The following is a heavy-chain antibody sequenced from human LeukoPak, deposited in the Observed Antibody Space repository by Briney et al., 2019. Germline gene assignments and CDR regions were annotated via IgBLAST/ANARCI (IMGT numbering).Heavy chain of an antibody. V-gene: IGHV3-7*04. CDR1: GFTLSSYW. J-gene: IGHJ4*02. D-gene: IGHD4-23*01. Sequence: GGSLRLSCAASGFTLSSYWMSWVRQAPGKGLEWVANIKQDGSEINYVDSVKGRFTISRDNAKNSMLLQMNSLRAEDTAVYYCARADYGGNLFFDYWGQGALVTVFS. CDR3: ARADYGGNLFFDY. CDR2: IKQDGSEI.